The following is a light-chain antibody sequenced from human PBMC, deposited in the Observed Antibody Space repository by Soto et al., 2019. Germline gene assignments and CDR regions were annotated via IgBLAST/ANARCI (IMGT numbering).Light chain of an antibody. CDR1: QSVSSY. CDR3: QQRSNGPRT. J-gene: IGKJ1*01. CDR2: DAS. V-gene: IGKV3-11*01. Sequence: VLRLSPATLSLSPGERATLSCRASQSVSSYLAWYQQKPGQAPRLLIYDASNRATGIPARFSGRGSGTDFTLTISSLETEDFAVYYCQQRSNGPRTFGQGTKV.